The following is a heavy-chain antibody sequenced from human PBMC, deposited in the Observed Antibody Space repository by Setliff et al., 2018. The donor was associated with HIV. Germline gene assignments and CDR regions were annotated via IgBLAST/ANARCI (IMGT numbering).Heavy chain of an antibody. J-gene: IGHJ3*02. D-gene: IGHD2-15*01. CDR1: GGSISSYY. CDR2: LHYNGNT. V-gene: IGHV4-59*01. Sequence: PSETLSLTCTVSGGSISSYYWTWIRQPPGKGLEWIGYLHYNGNTNSNSSLKSRLTMSVDTSRNHFSLKLNSVTTADTAMYYCVGYCGGGSCASIWGQGTMVTVSS. CDR3: VGYCGGGSCASI.